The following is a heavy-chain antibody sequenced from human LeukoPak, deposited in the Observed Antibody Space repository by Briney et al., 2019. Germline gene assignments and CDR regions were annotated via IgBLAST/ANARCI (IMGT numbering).Heavy chain of an antibody. V-gene: IGHV3-23*01. CDR3: AKSAVASHYYDSSGYYYFDY. Sequence: GGSLRLSCAASGFTFSSYAMSWVRQAPGKGLEWVSAISGSGGSTYYADSVKGRFTISRDNSKNTLYLQMNSPRAEDTAVYYCAKSAVASHYYDSSGYYYFDYWGQGTLVTVSS. CDR1: GFTFSSYA. D-gene: IGHD3-22*01. CDR2: ISGSGGST. J-gene: IGHJ4*02.